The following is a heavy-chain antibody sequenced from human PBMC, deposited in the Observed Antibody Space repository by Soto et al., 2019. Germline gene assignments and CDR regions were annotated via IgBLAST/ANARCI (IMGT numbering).Heavy chain of an antibody. CDR2: IYYSGST. CDR3: VRDRLVVAATDYYYYGMDV. Sequence: QVQLQESGPGLVKPSQTLSLTCTVSGGSISSGDYYWSWIRQPPGKGLEWIGYIYYSGSTYYNPSLKSRVTISVDTSKNQFSLKLSSVTAADTAVYYCVRDRLVVAATDYYYYGMDVWGQGTTVTVSS. CDR1: GGSISSGDYY. D-gene: IGHD2-15*01. V-gene: IGHV4-30-4*01. J-gene: IGHJ6*02.